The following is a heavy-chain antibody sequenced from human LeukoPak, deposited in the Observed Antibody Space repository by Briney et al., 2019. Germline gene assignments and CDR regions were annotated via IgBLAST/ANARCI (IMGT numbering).Heavy chain of an antibody. D-gene: IGHD5-18*01. V-gene: IGHV3-21*01. CDR1: GFIFSSCS. CDR3: ARIRDPYGYAHLDL. J-gene: IGHJ4*02. Sequence: GGSLRRSCAASGFIFSSCSMNWVRQAPGKGLEWVSSISGSSFYINYADSVRGRFTISRDNAENSVYLQMSSLRDEDTAVYYCARIRDPYGYAHLDLWGQGTLVTVST. CDR2: ISGSSFYI.